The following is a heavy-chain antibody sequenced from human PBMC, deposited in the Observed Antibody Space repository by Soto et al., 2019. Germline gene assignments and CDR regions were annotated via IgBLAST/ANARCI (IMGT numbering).Heavy chain of an antibody. D-gene: IGHD1-26*01. Sequence: SVKVSCKASGGTFSSYAISWVRQAPGQGLEWMGGIIPIFGTANYAQKFQGRVTITADESTSTAYMELSSLRSEDTAVYYCARVGGSYYDDAFDIWGQGTMVTVS. CDR3: ARVGGSYYDDAFDI. CDR2: IIPIFGTA. J-gene: IGHJ3*02. CDR1: GGTFSSYA. V-gene: IGHV1-69*13.